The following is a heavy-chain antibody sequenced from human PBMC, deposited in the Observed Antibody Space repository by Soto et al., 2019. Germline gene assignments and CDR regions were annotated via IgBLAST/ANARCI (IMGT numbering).Heavy chain of an antibody. J-gene: IGHJ4*02. CDR3: ARDQVGASSFDY. V-gene: IGHV1-69*08. Sequence: QVQLVQSGAELRKPGSAVKLSCKASGGTFSNSTISWVRQIPGQGPEWMGRIIPSPARTIYSRNFRGRVTLTADKSTQTVYMTLSSLTTEDSGVYYCARDQVGASSFDYWGQGTRVTVSS. D-gene: IGHD1-26*01. CDR2: IIPSPART. CDR1: GGTFSNST.